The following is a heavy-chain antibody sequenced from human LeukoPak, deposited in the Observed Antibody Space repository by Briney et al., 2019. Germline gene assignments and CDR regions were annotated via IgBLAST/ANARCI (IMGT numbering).Heavy chain of an antibody. CDR3: AREGRENIAIGVD. CDR2: ISHSGSP. J-gene: IGHJ4*02. CDR1: GYSISSGYY. D-gene: IGHD3-16*02. Sequence: SETLSLTCTVSGYSISSGYYWGWFRQTPGRGLEWIASISHSGSPYYTSSLKSRVTISEDLSRNVFSLTLNSVTAADAAVYYCAREGRENIAIGVDWGQGALVTVSS. V-gene: IGHV4-38-2*02.